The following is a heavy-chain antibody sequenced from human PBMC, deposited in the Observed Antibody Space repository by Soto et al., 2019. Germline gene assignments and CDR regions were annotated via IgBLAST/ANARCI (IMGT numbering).Heavy chain of an antibody. CDR3: ARAPYSSSWGWFDP. D-gene: IGHD6-13*01. CDR1: GGSFSGYY. Sequence: QVQLQQWGAGLLKPSETLSLTCAVYGGSFSGYYGSWIRQPPGKGLEWIGESNHSGSTNYNPSLKSRVTISVDTSKNQFSLKLSSVTAADTAVYYCARAPYSSSWGWFDPWGQGTLVTVSS. V-gene: IGHV4-34*01. CDR2: SNHSGST. J-gene: IGHJ5*02.